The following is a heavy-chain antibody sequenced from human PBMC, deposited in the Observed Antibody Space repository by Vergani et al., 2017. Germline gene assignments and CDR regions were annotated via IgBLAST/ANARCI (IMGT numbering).Heavy chain of an antibody. V-gene: IGHV4-59*01. CDR2: IYYSGST. J-gene: IGHJ5*02. Sequence: QVQLQESGPGLVKPSETLSLTCTVSGGSISSYYWSWIRQPPGKGLEWIGYIYYSGSTNYNPSLKSRVTISVDTSKNQFSLKLSSVTAADTAVYYCARSQPYDSSGYYPGWFDPWCQGTLVTVSS. CDR1: GGSISSYY. CDR3: ARSQPYDSSGYYPGWFDP. D-gene: IGHD3-22*01.